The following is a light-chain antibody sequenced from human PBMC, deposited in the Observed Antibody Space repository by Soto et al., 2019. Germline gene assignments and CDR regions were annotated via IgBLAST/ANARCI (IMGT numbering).Light chain of an antibody. Sequence: QSVLTQSPSASASLGASAKLTCTLSSGHSSYAIAWHQQQPEKGPRYLMKLNSDGSHSKGDGIPDRFSGSSSGAERYLTISSLQSEDEADYYCQTWGTGTRGVFGGGTKLTVL. V-gene: IGLV4-69*01. CDR2: LNSDGSH. CDR3: QTWGTGTRGV. CDR1: SGHSSYA. J-gene: IGLJ3*02.